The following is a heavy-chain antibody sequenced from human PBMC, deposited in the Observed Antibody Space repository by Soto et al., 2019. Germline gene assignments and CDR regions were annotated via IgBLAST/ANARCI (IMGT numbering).Heavy chain of an antibody. J-gene: IGHJ6*02. CDR2: IYYSGTT. CDR1: DGSISSGDYY. CDR3: ASDRSYARANHYTFYYGMDV. V-gene: IGHV4-30-4*01. Sequence: SETLSLTCTVSDGSISSGDYYWSWIRQPPGKGLEWIGNIYYSGTTYYNPSLKSRVSISLDTAKNQFSLKLSSVTAADTAVYFCASDRSYARANHYTFYYGMDVWGQGTTVTVSS. D-gene: IGHD3-10*02.